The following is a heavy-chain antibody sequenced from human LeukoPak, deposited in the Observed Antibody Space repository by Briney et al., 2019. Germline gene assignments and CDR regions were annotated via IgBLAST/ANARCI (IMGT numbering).Heavy chain of an antibody. Sequence: ASVKVSCKASGYTFTSYGISWVRQAPGQGLEWMGWISAYNGNTNYAQKLQGRVTMTTDTSTSTAYMELRSLRSDDTAVYYCARESGSYCSSTSCYGKGPIDYWGQGTLVTVSS. CDR2: ISAYNGNT. CDR3: ARESGSYCSSTSCYGKGPIDY. D-gene: IGHD2-2*01. V-gene: IGHV1-18*01. J-gene: IGHJ4*02. CDR1: GYTFTSYG.